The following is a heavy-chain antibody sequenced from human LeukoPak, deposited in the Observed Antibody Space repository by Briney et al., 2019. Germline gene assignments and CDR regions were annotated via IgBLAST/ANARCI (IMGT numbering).Heavy chain of an antibody. CDR2: IYSGGSQ. D-gene: IGHD2-15*01. V-gene: IGHV3-53*01. J-gene: IGHJ4*02. CDR1: GVTVRSNY. CDR3: ARDRGCSRGDGFYPRVDY. Sequence: PGGSLRLSCAVSGVTVRSNYMRWIRQAPGKGLEWVSVIYSGGSQYYADSVKGRFSISRDNSKNTVYLQMNGLRAEDTAVYYCARDRGCSRGDGFYPRVDYWGQGTLVTVSS.